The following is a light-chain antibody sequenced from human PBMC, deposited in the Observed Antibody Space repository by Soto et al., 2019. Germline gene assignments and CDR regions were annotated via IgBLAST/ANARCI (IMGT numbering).Light chain of an antibody. CDR3: QQAKTFPWT. J-gene: IGKJ1*01. CDR2: GAS. Sequence: DVQMTQSPPFVSASVGDRVAITCRASQGISTSLVWYQHKPGKAPELLIFGASNLQTGVPSRFSGSGSGTDVTLSITSLQPDDSATYYCQQAKTFPWTFGQGTKVEIK. CDR1: QGISTS. V-gene: IGKV1-12*01.